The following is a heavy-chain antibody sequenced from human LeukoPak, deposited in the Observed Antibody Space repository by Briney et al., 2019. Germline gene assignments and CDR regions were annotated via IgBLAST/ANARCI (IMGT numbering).Heavy chain of an antibody. V-gene: IGHV4-59*01. CDR3: ARDRDYYDSSGSNAFDI. CDR2: IYYSGST. J-gene: IGHJ3*02. CDR1: GGSISSYY. Sequence: SETLSLTCTVSGGSISSYYWSWIRQPPGKGLEWIGYIYYSGSTNYNPSLKSRVTISVDTSKNQFSLKLSSVTAADTAVYYCARDRDYYDSSGSNAFDIWGQGTMVTVSS. D-gene: IGHD3-22*01.